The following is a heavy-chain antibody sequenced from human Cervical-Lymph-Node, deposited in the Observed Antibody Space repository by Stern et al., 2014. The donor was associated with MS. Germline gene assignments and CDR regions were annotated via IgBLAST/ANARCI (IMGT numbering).Heavy chain of an antibody. CDR1: GFTFSSYS. CDR3: ARGVIAVAGTGFDY. V-gene: IGHV3-21*01. J-gene: IGHJ4*02. D-gene: IGHD6-19*01. Sequence: EVQLVESGGGLVKPGGSLRLSCAASGFTFSSYSMNWVRQAPGKGLEWVSSISSSSSYIYYADSVKGRFTISRDNAKNSLYLQMNSLRAEDTAVYYCARGVIAVAGTGFDYWGQGTLVTVSS. CDR2: ISSSSSYI.